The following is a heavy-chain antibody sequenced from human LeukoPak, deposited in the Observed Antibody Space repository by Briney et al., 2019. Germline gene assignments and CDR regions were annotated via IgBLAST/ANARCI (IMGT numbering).Heavy chain of an antibody. J-gene: IGHJ6*03. D-gene: IGHD5-18*01. V-gene: IGHV1-69*05. Sequence: SVKVSCKASGGTFSSYAISWVRQAPGQGLEWMGGIIPIFGTANYAQKFQGRVTITTDESTSTAYMELSSLRPEDTAVYYCARLSRYSYGPELRTKYYYYMDVWGKGTTVTVSS. CDR2: IIPIFGTA. CDR1: GGTFSSYA. CDR3: ARLSRYSYGPELRTKYYYYMDV.